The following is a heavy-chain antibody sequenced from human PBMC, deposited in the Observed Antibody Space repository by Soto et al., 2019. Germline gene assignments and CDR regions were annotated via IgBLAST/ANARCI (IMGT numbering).Heavy chain of an antibody. J-gene: IGHJ6*02. D-gene: IGHD6-13*01. CDR3: ARAGGPAAGTGYYYYYGMDV. CDR2: IWYDGSNK. CDR1: GFTFSSYG. Sequence: GGSLRLSCAASGFTFSSYGMHWVRQAPGKGLEWVAVIWYDGSNKYYADSVKGRFTISRDNSKNTLYLQMNSLRAEDTAVYYCARAGGPAAGTGYYYYYGMDVWGQGTTVTVSS. V-gene: IGHV3-33*01.